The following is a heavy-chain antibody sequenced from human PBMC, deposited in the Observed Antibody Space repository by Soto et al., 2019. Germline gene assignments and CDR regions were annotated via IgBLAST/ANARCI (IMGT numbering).Heavy chain of an antibody. Sequence: QVQLVESGGGVVQPGRSLRLSCAASGFTFSSYGMHWVRQAPGKGLEWVAVISYDGSNKYYADSVKGRFTISRDNSKNTLYLQMNSLRAEDTDVYYCAKDIGYSYGYYYYGMDVWGQGTTVTVSS. CDR2: ISYDGSNK. CDR3: AKDIGYSYGYYYYGMDV. J-gene: IGHJ6*02. D-gene: IGHD5-18*01. V-gene: IGHV3-30*18. CDR1: GFTFSSYG.